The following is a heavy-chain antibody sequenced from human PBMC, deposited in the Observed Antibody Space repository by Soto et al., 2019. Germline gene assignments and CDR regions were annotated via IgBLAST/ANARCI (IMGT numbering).Heavy chain of an antibody. CDR3: AKGLGGTITLPDY. CDR1: GFTFSNYA. Sequence: QVQLVESGGGVVQPGRSLRLSCAASGFTFSNYAIHWVRQAPGKGLEWVASIWYDGSNTYYVESVKGRFTISRDNSKNTLFLQLSSLRAEDTAIYFCAKGLGGTITLPDYWGQGTLVTVSS. CDR2: IWYDGSNT. V-gene: IGHV3-33*06. J-gene: IGHJ4*02. D-gene: IGHD1-26*01.